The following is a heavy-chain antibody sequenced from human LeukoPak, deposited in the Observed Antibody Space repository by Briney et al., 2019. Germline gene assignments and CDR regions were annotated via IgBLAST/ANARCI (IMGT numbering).Heavy chain of an antibody. V-gene: IGHV3-7*01. CDR2: INTDGSET. J-gene: IGHJ4*02. Sequence: AGGSLRLSCAASGFTFNNYWLSWVRQAPGKGLVWVANINTDGSETSYVDAVKGRFTISRDNAKNSLYLQMNNLGVEDSAVYYCVRNLPGAGYWGQGTLVIVSS. CDR3: VRNLPGAGY. D-gene: IGHD3-9*01. CDR1: GFTFNNYW.